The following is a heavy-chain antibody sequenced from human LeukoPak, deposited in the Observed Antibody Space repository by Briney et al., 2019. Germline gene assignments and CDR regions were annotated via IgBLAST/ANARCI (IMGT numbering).Heavy chain of an antibody. V-gene: IGHV3-30*04. D-gene: IGHD5-18*01. CDR1: GFTFSSYA. J-gene: IGHJ6*04. Sequence: GGSLRLSCAASGFTFSSYAMHWVRQAPGKGLEWVAVISYDGSNKYYADSVKGRFTISRDNSKNTLYLQMNSLRAEDMAVYYCARAGGDTATPTDYYGMDVWGKGTTVTVSS. CDR3: ARAGGDTATPTDYYGMDV. CDR2: ISYDGSNK.